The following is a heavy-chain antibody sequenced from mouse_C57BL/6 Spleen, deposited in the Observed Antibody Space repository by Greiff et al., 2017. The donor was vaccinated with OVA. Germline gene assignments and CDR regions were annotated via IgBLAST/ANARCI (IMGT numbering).Heavy chain of an antibody. V-gene: IGHV2-3*01. J-gene: IGHJ4*01. Sequence: QVQLQASGPGLVAPSQSLSITCTVSGFSLTSYGVSWIRQPPGKGLEWLGVIWGGGSTNYNAALISRLSISKDKSKSQVFLKLNSLQTEDTATYYSAKDSRAMDSWGQGTSVTVSA. CDR3: AKDSRAMDS. CDR2: IWGGGST. CDR1: GFSLTSYG.